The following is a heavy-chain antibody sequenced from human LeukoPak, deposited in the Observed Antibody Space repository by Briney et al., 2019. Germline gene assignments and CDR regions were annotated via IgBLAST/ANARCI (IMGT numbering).Heavy chain of an antibody. CDR3: VRHRTASDY. CDR1: GFTVSSKY. J-gene: IGHJ4*02. CDR2: ISPSSSYI. Sequence: GGSLRLSCAASGFTVSSKYMTWVRQAPGKGLEWVSSISPSSSYIFYSDSLKGRFTISRDNAKNSLYLQMNSLRVEDTAVYYCVRHRTASDYWGLGALVTVSS. V-gene: IGHV3-21*01. D-gene: IGHD3-16*02.